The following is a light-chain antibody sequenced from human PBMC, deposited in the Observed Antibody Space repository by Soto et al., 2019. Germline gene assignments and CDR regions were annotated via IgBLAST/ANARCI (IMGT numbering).Light chain of an antibody. CDR3: QQYNNWPAWT. Sequence: EIVMTQSPATLSVSPGARATLSCRASQSVSSNLAWYQQKPGQAPRLLIYGASTRATGIPARFIGSGSGTEFTLTISSLQSEDFAVYYCQQYNNWPAWTFGQGTKVESK. CDR2: GAS. V-gene: IGKV3-15*01. CDR1: QSVSSN. J-gene: IGKJ1*01.